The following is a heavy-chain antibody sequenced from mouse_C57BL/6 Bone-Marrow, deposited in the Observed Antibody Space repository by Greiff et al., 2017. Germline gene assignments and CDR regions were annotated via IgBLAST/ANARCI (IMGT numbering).Heavy chain of an antibody. CDR2: ISSGGSYT. Sequence: EVQLQESGGDLVKPGGSLKLSCAASGFTFSSYGMSWVSQTPDKRLEWVATISSGGSYTYYQDSVKGRVTISRDTAKNTLYLQMSSLKSEDTAMYYCARLPYYSNYSAMDYGGQGTSVTVSS. CDR3: ARLPYYSNYSAMDY. J-gene: IGHJ4*01. CDR1: GFTFSSYG. V-gene: IGHV5-6*01. D-gene: IGHD2-5*01.